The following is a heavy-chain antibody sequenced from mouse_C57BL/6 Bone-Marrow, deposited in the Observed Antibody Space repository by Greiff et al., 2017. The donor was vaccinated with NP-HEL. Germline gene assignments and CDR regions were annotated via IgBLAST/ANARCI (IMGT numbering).Heavy chain of an antibody. CDR3: ARKDPIYDGYYLYYFDY. J-gene: IGHJ2*01. Sequence: VQLQQPGAELVKPGASVKLSCKASGYTFTSYWMQWVKQRPGQGLEWIGEIDPSDSYTNYNQKFKGKATLTVDTSSSTAYMQLSSLTSEDSAVYYCARKDPIYDGYYLYYFDYWGQGTTLTVSS. V-gene: IGHV1-50*01. CDR1: GYTFTSYW. CDR2: IDPSDSYT. D-gene: IGHD2-3*01.